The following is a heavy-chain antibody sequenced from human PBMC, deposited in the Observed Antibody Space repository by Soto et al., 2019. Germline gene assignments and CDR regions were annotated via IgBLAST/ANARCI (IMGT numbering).Heavy chain of an antibody. V-gene: IGHV1-24*01. Sequence: ASVKVSCKVSGYTLTELSMHWVRQAPGKGLEWMGGFDPEDGETIYAQKFQGRVTMTEDTSTDTAYMELSSLRSEDTAVYYCATGKRFGELVPLPFDYWGQGTLVTVSS. CDR2: FDPEDGET. CDR1: GYTLTELS. D-gene: IGHD3-10*01. J-gene: IGHJ4*02. CDR3: ATGKRFGELVPLPFDY.